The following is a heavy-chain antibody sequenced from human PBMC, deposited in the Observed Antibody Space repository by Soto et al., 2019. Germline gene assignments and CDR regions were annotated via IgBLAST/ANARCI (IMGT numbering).Heavy chain of an antibody. CDR2: MTSDGRTI. CDR1: RFTFGDYW. Sequence: GGSLRLSCAASRFTFGDYWLPWVRQAPGKGPEWVSRMTSDGRTIQYSDSVKGRFTASIDNAKSTLFLQMNSLRAEDTAVSYCPTAEVDYWGPGSLVTVSS. J-gene: IGHJ4*02. V-gene: IGHV3-74*01. CDR3: PTAEVDY.